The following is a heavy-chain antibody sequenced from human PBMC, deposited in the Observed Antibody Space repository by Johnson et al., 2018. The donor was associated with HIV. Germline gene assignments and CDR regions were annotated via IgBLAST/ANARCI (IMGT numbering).Heavy chain of an antibody. CDR2: IRSSGSTI. Sequence: MQLVESGGGLIQPGGSLRLSCAASGFTFSRYDMHWVRQAPGKGLEWVSYIRSSGSTIYYADSVKGRFTISRDNAKNTLYVQMNSLRVEDTAVYYCAKMSRGRQDAFDIWGQGAMVSVSA. CDR1: GFTFSRYD. D-gene: IGHD3-16*01. J-gene: IGHJ3*02. CDR3: AKMSRGRQDAFDI. V-gene: IGHV3-48*03.